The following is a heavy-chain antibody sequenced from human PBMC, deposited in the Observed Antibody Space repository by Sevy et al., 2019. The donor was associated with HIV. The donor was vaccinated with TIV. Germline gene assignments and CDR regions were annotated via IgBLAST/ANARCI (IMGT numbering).Heavy chain of an antibody. V-gene: IGHV3-9*01. CDR1: GFTFDDYA. D-gene: IGHD1-26*01. CDR3: AKAPSPLLGSTADLFDP. CDR2: ISWNSGSI. Sequence: GGSLRLSCAASGFTFDDYAMHWVRQAPGKGLEWVSGISWNSGSIGYADSVKGRFTISRDNAKNSLYLQMNSLRPEDTALYYCAKAPSPLLGSTADLFDPWGQGTLVTVSS. J-gene: IGHJ5*02.